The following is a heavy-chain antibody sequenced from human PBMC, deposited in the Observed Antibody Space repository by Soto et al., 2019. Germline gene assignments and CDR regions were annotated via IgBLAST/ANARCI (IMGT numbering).Heavy chain of an antibody. CDR1: GGSISSGDYY. V-gene: IGHV4-30-4*01. CDR2: IYYSGST. J-gene: IGHJ3*02. Sequence: PSETLSLTCTVSGGSISSGDYYWSWIRQPPGKGLEWIGYIYYSGSTYYNPSLKSRVTISVDTSKNQFSLKLSSVTAADTAVYYCARDFSRYYDSSGPFGAFDIWGQGTMVTVSS. D-gene: IGHD3-22*01. CDR3: ARDFSRYYDSSGPFGAFDI.